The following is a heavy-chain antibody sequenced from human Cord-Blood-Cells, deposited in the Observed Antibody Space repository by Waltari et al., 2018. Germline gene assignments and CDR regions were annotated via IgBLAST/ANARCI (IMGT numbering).Heavy chain of an antibody. CDR1: GGTFSSYA. J-gene: IGHJ2*01. D-gene: IGHD2-21*01. CDR3: ARGSCGGDCYYSSAGWYFDL. CDR2: IIPIFGTA. Sequence: QVQLVQSGAEVKKPGSSVKVSCKASGGTFSSYAISWVRQAPGQGLEWMGGIIPIFGTANYAQKVQGRVTITADKSTSTAYMELSSLRSEDTAVYYCARGSCGGDCYYSSAGWYFDLWGRGTLVTVSS. V-gene: IGHV1-69*06.